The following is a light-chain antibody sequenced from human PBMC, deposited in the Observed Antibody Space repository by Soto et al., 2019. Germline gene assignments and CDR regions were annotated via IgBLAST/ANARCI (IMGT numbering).Light chain of an antibody. CDR1: QSISSW. J-gene: IGKJ2*01. Sequence: DIQMTQSPSTLSASVGDRVTITCRASQSISSWLAWYQQKPGKAPKLLIYKASSLEGGIPSRFSGSGSETEFTLTISSLQPEDCATYSCKQYNSYQYTFGQGTKLEIK. V-gene: IGKV1-5*03. CDR2: KAS. CDR3: KQYNSYQYT.